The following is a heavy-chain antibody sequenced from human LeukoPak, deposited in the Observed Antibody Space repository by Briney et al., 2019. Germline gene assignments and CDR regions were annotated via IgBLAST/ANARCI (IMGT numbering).Heavy chain of an antibody. CDR1: GFTFSSYA. CDR2: ISGSGGST. Sequence: GGSLRLSCAASGFTFSSYAMSWVRQAPGKGLEWVSAISGSGGSTYYADSVKGRFTISRDNSKNTLYLQMNSLRAEDTAVYYCASHYGSGSHSLRYFDYWGQGTLVTVSS. CDR3: ASHYGSGSHSLRYFDY. D-gene: IGHD3-10*01. V-gene: IGHV3-23*01. J-gene: IGHJ4*02.